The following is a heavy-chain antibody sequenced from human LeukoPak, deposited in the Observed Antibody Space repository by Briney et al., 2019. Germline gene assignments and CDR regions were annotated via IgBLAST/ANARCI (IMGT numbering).Heavy chain of an antibody. CDR3: AKARDSSGYYYDY. Sequence: GGSPRLSCAASGFTFSSYGMHWVRQAPGKGLEWVAVIWYDGSNKYYADSVKGRFTISRDNSKNTLYLQMNSLRAEDTAVYYCAKARDSSGYYYDYWGQGTLVTVSS. CDR1: GFTFSSYG. CDR2: IWYDGSNK. V-gene: IGHV3-33*06. D-gene: IGHD3-22*01. J-gene: IGHJ4*02.